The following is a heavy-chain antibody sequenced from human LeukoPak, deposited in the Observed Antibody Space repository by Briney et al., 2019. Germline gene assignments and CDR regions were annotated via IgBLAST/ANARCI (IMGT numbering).Heavy chain of an antibody. J-gene: IGHJ4*02. CDR1: GFTFSNHW. Sequence: PGGSLRLSWAASGFTFSNHWMHWVRQAPGKGLMWVSRINRDGSRTDYADSVKGRFTISRDDAKNTLYLQVNSLRAEDTAVYFCARGGSDTAMAHDYWGQGTLVTVSS. D-gene: IGHD5-18*01. CDR2: INRDGSRT. V-gene: IGHV3-74*01. CDR3: ARGGSDTAMAHDY.